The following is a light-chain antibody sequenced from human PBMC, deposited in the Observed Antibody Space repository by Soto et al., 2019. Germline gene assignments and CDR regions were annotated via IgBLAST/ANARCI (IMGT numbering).Light chain of an antibody. J-gene: IGKJ5*01. Sequence: IVLTQSPGTLSLSPGERATLSCRASQSLSNSFIAWCQQKPGQAPRLLIYDTSSRATGIPDRFSGSGSGTDFTLTISRLEPEDFSVFYCQQYGTSEIIFGQGTRLEIK. CDR1: QSLSNSF. CDR2: DTS. V-gene: IGKV3-20*01. CDR3: QQYGTSEII.